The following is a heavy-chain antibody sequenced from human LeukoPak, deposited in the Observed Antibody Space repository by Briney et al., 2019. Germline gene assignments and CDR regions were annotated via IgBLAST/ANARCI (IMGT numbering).Heavy chain of an antibody. D-gene: IGHD3-10*02. J-gene: IGHJ6*02. CDR1: GYTLTSYD. CDR2: MNPNSGNT. Sequence: GASVKVSCKASGYTLTSYDINWVRQATGQGLEWMGWMNPNSGNTGYAQKFQGRVTMTRNTSISTAYMELSSLRSEDTAVYYCARGCRVRGVITGYGMDVWGQGTTVTVSS. V-gene: IGHV1-8*01. CDR3: ARGCRVRGVITGYGMDV.